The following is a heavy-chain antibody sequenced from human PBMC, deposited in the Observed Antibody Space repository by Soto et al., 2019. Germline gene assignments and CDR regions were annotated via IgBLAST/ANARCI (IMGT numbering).Heavy chain of an antibody. Sequence: XETLSLTCAVDGWSFSGYYWGWVRQPPGRGLDWIGEINHSVSTNYNPSLRSRVTISVDTSKNQFSLKLSSVAAADMAVYYCARGGRRATMVRGVRLGYYGMDAWGQGPTVTVSS. CDR1: GWSFSGYY. D-gene: IGHD3-10*01. V-gene: IGHV4-34*01. J-gene: IGHJ6*02. CDR2: INHSVST. CDR3: ARGGRRATMVRGVRLGYYGMDA.